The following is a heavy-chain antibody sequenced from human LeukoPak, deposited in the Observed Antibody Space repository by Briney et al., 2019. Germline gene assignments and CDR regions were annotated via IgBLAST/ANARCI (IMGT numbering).Heavy chain of an antibody. J-gene: IGHJ6*03. V-gene: IGHV1-69*13. Sequence: ASVKVSCKASGGTFSSYAISWVRQAPGQGLEWMGGIVPIFGTANYAQKFQGRVTITADESTSTAYMELSSLRSEDTAVYYCASTMTTVTEYYYYYYMDVWGKGTTVTVSS. CDR1: GGTFSSYA. CDR3: ASTMTTVTEYYYYYYMDV. CDR2: IVPIFGTA. D-gene: IGHD4-11*01.